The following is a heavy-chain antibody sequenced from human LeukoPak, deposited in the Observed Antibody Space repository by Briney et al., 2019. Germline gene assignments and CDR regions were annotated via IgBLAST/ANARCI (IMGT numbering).Heavy chain of an antibody. D-gene: IGHD3-10*01. CDR3: ARTPVRGALNWFDP. J-gene: IGHJ5*02. CDR2: IYYSGST. V-gene: IGHV4-59*01. CDR1: GGSISSYY. Sequence: PSETLSLTCTVSGGSISSYYWSWIRQPPGKGLEWIGYIYYSGSTNYNPSLNSRVTISVDTSKNQFSLQLSSVTAADTAVYYCARTPVRGALNWFDPWGQGTLVTVSS.